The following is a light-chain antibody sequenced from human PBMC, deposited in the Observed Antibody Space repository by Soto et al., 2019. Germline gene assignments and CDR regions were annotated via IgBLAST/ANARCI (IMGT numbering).Light chain of an antibody. CDR1: SSDVGGYTY. Sequence: QSALTQPASVSGYPGQPITISCTGTSSDVGGYTYVSWYQQHPGKAPKLMIYEVSDRPSGVSNRFSGSKSGNTASLTISGLRAEDEADYYCCAYTSSSTYLFGTGTKVTVL. V-gene: IGLV2-14*01. CDR2: EVS. CDR3: CAYTSSSTYL. J-gene: IGLJ1*01.